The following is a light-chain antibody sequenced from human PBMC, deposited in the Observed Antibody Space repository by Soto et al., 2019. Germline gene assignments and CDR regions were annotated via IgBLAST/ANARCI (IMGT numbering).Light chain of an antibody. CDR1: SSNIGAGYD. CDR2: GNS. Sequence: QSVLTQPPSVSGAPGQRVTISCTGSSSNIGAGYDVHWYQQLPGTAPKLLIYGNSNRPSGVPDRFSGAKSGTSASLAITGLQAEDEADHYCKSYDSSLRGVVFGGGTKLTVL. V-gene: IGLV1-40*01. CDR3: KSYDSSLRGVV. J-gene: IGLJ2*01.